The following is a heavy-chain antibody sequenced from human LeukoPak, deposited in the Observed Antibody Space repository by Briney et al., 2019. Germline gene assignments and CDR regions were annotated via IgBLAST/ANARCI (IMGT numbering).Heavy chain of an antibody. Sequence: SETLSLTCTVSSGSIFGYYWSWIRQPPGKGLEWIGYIYYTGSTNYNPSLKSRGTISVDTSKNQFSLKLSSVTAADTAIYYCARHFKGSFYFDYWGQGTLVTVSS. D-gene: IGHD3-16*02. CDR1: SGSIFGYY. CDR2: IYYTGST. J-gene: IGHJ4*02. CDR3: ARHFKGSFYFDY. V-gene: IGHV4-59*08.